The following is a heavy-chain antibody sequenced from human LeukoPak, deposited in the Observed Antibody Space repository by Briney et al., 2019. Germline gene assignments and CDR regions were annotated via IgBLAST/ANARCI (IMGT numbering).Heavy chain of an antibody. J-gene: IGHJ3*02. D-gene: IGHD3-3*01. V-gene: IGHV3-15*07. Sequence: GGSLRLSCAASGFTFSNAWMNWVRQAPGQWLDPVGRIKSKIDGGTRDYAAPVKGRFTISRDDSKNTLYVQMNSLRAEDTALYHCARALYYDFWSGSPDDAFDIWGQGTMVTVSS. CDR3: ARALYYDFWSGSPDDAFDI. CDR2: IKSKIDGGTR. CDR1: GFTFSNAW.